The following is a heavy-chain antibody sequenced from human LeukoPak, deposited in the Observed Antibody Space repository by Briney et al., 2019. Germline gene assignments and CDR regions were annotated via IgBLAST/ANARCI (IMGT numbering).Heavy chain of an antibody. D-gene: IGHD3-9*01. CDR1: GGSISSYY. V-gene: IGHV4-59*01. J-gene: IGHJ4*02. Sequence: SETLSLTCTVSGGSISSYYWSRIRQPPGKGLEWIGYIYYSGSANYNPSLKSRVTISVDTSKNQFSLKLSSVTAADTAVYYCASSSVLRYFDWLPMPFDYWGQGTLVTVSS. CDR3: ASSSVLRYFDWLPMPFDY. CDR2: IYYSGSA.